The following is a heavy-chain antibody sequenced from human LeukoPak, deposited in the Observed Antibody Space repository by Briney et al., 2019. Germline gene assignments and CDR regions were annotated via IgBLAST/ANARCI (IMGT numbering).Heavy chain of an antibody. J-gene: IGHJ4*02. CDR3: ARAEEVGATRYYFDY. CDR1: GGSISSGDYY. CDR2: IYYSGST. D-gene: IGHD1-26*01. Sequence: PSQTLSLTCTVSGGSISSGDYYWSWIRQPPGKGLEWIGSIYYSGSTNYNPSLKSRVTISVDTSKNQFSLKLSSVTAADTAVYYCARAEEVGATRYYFDYWGQGTVVTVSS. V-gene: IGHV4-61*08.